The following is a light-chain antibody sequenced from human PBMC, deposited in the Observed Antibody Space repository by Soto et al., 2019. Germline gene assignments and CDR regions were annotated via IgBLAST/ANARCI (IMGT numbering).Light chain of an antibody. J-gene: IGKJ4*01. CDR1: QRVSDY. V-gene: IGKV3-11*01. CDR2: GAS. CDR3: QQRSKLPRT. Sequence: EITLTQSPGSLSLTPGERATLSCRASQRVSDYLAWYQQKAGQPPRVLIYGASNRATDIPARFSGNGSGTDFTLTISRLEPEDSAVYYCQQRSKLPRTFGGGTRVEIK.